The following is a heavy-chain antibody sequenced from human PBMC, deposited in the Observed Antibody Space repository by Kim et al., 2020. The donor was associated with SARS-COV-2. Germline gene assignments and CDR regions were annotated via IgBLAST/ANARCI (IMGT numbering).Heavy chain of an antibody. V-gene: IGHV4-59*08. D-gene: IGHD5-18*01. Sequence: SETLSLTCTVSGGSISSYYWSWIRQPPGKGLEWIGYIYYSGSTNYNPSLKSRVTISVDTSKNQFSLKLSSVTAADTAVYYCARRFKQRGYSYGPPDYWGQGTLVTVSS. CDR2: IYYSGST. J-gene: IGHJ4*02. CDR1: GGSISSYY. CDR3: ARRFKQRGYSYGPPDY.